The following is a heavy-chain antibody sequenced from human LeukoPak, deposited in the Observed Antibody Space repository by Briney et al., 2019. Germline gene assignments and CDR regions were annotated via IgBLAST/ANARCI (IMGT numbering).Heavy chain of an antibody. V-gene: IGHV3-11*01. CDR2: ISNSGTTI. CDR3: AREAWGMDV. CDR1: GFTFSDYY. J-gene: IGHJ6*02. Sequence: GGSLRLSCAASGFTFSDYYMRWIREAPGKGLEWVAYISNSGTTIFYPDSVKGRFTISRDNAKNSLYLQMNSLRAEDTAVYYCAREAWGMDVWGQGTTVTVSS.